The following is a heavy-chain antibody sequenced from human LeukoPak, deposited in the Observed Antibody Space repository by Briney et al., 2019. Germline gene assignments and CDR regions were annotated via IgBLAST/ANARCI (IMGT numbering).Heavy chain of an antibody. CDR1: GFTFSSYS. CDR3: ARDWGEQTAYYYYYYGMDV. V-gene: IGHV3-7*03. CDR2: IKQDGSEK. J-gene: IGHJ6*04. D-gene: IGHD3-10*01. Sequence: GGSLRLSCAASGFTFSSYSMNWVRQAPGKGLEWVANIKQDGSEKYYVDSVKGRFTISRDNAKNSLYLQMNSLRAEDTAVYYCARDWGEQTAYYYYYYGMDVWGKGTTVTVSS.